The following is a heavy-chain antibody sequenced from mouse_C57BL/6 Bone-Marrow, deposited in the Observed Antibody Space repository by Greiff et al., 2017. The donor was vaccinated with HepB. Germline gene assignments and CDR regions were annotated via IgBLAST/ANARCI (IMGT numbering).Heavy chain of an antibody. CDR3: TRYYGSSWFAY. CDR2: IDPENGDT. Sequence: EVQLVESGAELVRPGASVKLSCTASGFNIKDDYMHWVKQRPEQGLEWIGWIDPENGDTEYASKFQGKATITADTSSNTAYLQLSSLTSEDTAVYYCTRYYGSSWFAYWGQGTLVTVSA. V-gene: IGHV14-4*01. D-gene: IGHD1-1*01. CDR1: GFNIKDDY. J-gene: IGHJ3*01.